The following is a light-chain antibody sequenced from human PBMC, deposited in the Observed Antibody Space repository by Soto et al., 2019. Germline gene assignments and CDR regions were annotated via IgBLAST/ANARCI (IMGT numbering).Light chain of an antibody. J-gene: IGKJ2*01. CDR3: HQYEEWLTA. Sequence: EIVMTQSPATLSMSPGERATLSCRASQSIGSNLAWYQQKPGQAPRLLVYGAFNRATGIPDRFSGSGSGTEFTLTISSLQSEDSALYYCHQYEEWLTAFGPGTKLEIK. CDR1: QSIGSN. CDR2: GAF. V-gene: IGKV3-15*01.